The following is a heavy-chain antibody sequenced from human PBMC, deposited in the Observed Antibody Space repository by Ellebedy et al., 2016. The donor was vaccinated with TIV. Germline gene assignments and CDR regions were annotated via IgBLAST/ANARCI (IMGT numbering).Heavy chain of an antibody. D-gene: IGHD4-17*01. CDR1: RFSFSSYW. CDR2: INQDGSEK. V-gene: IGHV3-7*01. J-gene: IGHJ3*02. Sequence: GGSLRLSCAASRFSFSSYWMSWVRQAPGKGLEWVANINQDGSEKHYVDSVKGRFTISRTNAKNSLYLQMNSLRVEDTAVYYCATDGSYGDYLSPTHAFVIWGQGTMVTVSS. CDR3: ATDGSYGDYLSPTHAFVI.